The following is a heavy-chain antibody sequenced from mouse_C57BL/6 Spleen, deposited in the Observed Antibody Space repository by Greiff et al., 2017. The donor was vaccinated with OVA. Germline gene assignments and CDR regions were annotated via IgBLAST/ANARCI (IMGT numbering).Heavy chain of an antibody. Sequence: QVQLLQPGAALVKPGASVKLSCKASGYTFTSYWMHWVKQRPGQGLEWIGMIHHTSGSTNYNEKFKSKDTLTVDTSSSTAYMQLSSLTSEDSAVYYVARAFITTVVAKGYIDVWGTGTTVTVSS. V-gene: IGHV1-64*01. CDR1: GYTFTSYW. D-gene: IGHD1-1*01. J-gene: IGHJ1*03. CDR2: IHHTSGST. CDR3: ARAFITTVVAKGYIDV.